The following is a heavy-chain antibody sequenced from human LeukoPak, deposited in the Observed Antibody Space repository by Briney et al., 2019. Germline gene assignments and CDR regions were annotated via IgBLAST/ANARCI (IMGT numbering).Heavy chain of an antibody. J-gene: IGHJ3*02. CDR1: GFTLSSYG. CDR3: AKVARGAFDI. D-gene: IGHD3-10*01. Sequence: GGSLRLSCAASGFTLSSYGMHWVRQAPGKGLEWVAVISYDGSNKYYADSVKGRFTISRDNSKNTLYLQMNSLRAEDTAVYYCAKVARGAFDIWGQGTMVTVSS. V-gene: IGHV3-30*18. CDR2: ISYDGSNK.